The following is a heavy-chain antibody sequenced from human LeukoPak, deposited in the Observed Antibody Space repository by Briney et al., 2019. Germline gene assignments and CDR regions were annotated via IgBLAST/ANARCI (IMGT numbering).Heavy chain of an antibody. D-gene: IGHD6-13*01. J-gene: IGHJ3*02. Sequence: PSETLSLTCTVSGGSISSYYWSWIRQPPGKGLEWIGYIYYSGSTNNNPSLKSRVTISVDTSKNQFSLKLSSVTAADTAVYYCARHTSSSWHHDAFDIWGQGTMVTVSS. CDR3: ARHTSSSWHHDAFDI. CDR2: IYYSGST. CDR1: GGSISSYY. V-gene: IGHV4-59*08.